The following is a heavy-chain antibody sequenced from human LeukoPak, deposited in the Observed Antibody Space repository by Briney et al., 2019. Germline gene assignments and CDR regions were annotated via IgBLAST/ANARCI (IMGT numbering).Heavy chain of an antibody. CDR1: GGSFSGYY. Sequence: SETLSLTCAVSGGSFSGYYWTWIRQPPGKGLEWIGEINHSGSANYNPSLMSRVAISVDTSKNQFSLKLSSVTAADTAVYYCAREGQWPKTFDYWGQGTLVTVSS. CDR2: INHSGSA. J-gene: IGHJ4*02. V-gene: IGHV4-34*01. D-gene: IGHD6-19*01. CDR3: AREGQWPKTFDY.